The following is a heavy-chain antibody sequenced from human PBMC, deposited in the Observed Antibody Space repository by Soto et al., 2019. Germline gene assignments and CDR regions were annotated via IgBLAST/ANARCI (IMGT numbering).Heavy chain of an antibody. CDR1: GFSLNNRAVG. D-gene: IGHD2-15*01. CDR3: AHRHDLGGFDI. V-gene: IGHV2-5*01. Sequence: QVTLKESGPTLVKPTQTLTVTCTFSGFSLNNRAVGVGWIRQPPGKALEWLALINCNDDERYSPSLKDRLTITKETTSNHVVITMTNVDPVDTATHSGAHRHDLGGFDIWGQWTMVTVSS. CDR2: INCNDDE. J-gene: IGHJ3*02.